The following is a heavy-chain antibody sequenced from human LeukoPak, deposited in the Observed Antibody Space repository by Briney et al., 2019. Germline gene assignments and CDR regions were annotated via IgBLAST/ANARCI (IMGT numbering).Heavy chain of an antibody. CDR1: GFTFSDHY. V-gene: IGHV3-72*01. CDR3: ARDGGSLNPYWYFDL. Sequence: GGSLRLSCAPSGFTFSDHYMDWVRQAPGKGLEWVGRTRNKANSYITEYAASVKGRLTITRDDSKNSMYQQMNSLKTEDTAVYYCARDGGSLNPYWYFDLWGRGTLVTVSS. J-gene: IGHJ2*01. D-gene: IGHD2-15*01. CDR2: TRNKANSYIT.